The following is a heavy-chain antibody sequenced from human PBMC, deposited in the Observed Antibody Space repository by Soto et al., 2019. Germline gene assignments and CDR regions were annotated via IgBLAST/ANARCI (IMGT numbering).Heavy chain of an antibody. J-gene: IGHJ4*02. CDR2: ISWNSGSI. V-gene: IGHV3-9*01. Sequence: EVQLVESGGGLVQPGRSLRLSCAASGFTFDDYAMHWVRQAPGKGLEWVSGISWNSGSIGYADSVKGRFTISRDNAKNSLYLQMNSLRAEDTALYYCALISQKSGRFLEEIDYWGQGTLVTVSS. CDR1: GFTFDDYA. D-gene: IGHD3-3*01. CDR3: ALISQKSGRFLEEIDY.